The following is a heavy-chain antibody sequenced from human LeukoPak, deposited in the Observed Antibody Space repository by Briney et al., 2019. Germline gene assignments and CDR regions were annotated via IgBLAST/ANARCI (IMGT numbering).Heavy chain of an antibody. D-gene: IGHD3-16*01. V-gene: IGHV4-61*02. J-gene: IGHJ4*02. CDR3: ARFRPWSRYQLTCFFDS. Sequence: PSQTLSLTCAVSGTPLNTGNYHGSWGRRPDGKGLEWLGSRESSGTTSPNVALMSRLSLSLGPSTNQSSLHLTSMTGADPAVYYPARFRPWSRYQLTCFFDSWGRGKLVTVSS. CDR2: RESSGTT. CDR1: GTPLNTGNYH.